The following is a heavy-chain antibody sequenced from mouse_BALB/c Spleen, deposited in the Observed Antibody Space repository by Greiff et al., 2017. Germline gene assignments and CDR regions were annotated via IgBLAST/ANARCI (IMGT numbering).Heavy chain of an antibody. Sequence: VKLQESGAELVRPGSSVSISCKVSGYAFSRYWMNWVKQRPGQGLEWIGQIYPGDGDTNYNGKFKGKATLTADKSSSTVYMQLSSLTTEDSAVYFCARSRDFDYWGEGTTLTVSS. CDR1: GYAFSRYW. V-gene: IGHV1-80*01. J-gene: IGHJ2*01. CDR2: IYPGDGDT. CDR3: ARSRDFDY.